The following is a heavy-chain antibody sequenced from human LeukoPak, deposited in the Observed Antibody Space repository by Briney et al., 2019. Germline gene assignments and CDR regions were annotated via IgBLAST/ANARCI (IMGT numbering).Heavy chain of an antibody. V-gene: IGHV1-46*01. CDR2: INPSGGST. CDR1: GYTFTSYY. CDR3: ARASKLLASYGMDV. J-gene: IGHJ6*02. Sequence: ASVKVSCKASGYTFTSYYLHWVRQAPGQGLEWMGIINPSGGSTNYAQKFQGRVTMTRDTSTTTVYLEVSSLRSEDTAVYYCARASKLLASYGMDVWGQGTTVTVSS. D-gene: IGHD4-23*01.